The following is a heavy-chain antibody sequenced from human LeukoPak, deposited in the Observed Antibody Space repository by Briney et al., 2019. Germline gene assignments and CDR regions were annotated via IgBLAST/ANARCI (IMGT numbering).Heavy chain of an antibody. J-gene: IGHJ4*02. D-gene: IGHD5-12*01. Sequence: GRSLRLSCAASGFTFSSYGMHWVRQAPGKGLEWVAVISYDGSNKYYADSAKGRFTISRDNSKNTLYLQMNSLRAEDTAVYYCAKAVDSGYDVFLTDYFDYWGQGALVTVSS. CDR2: ISYDGSNK. V-gene: IGHV3-30*18. CDR3: AKAVDSGYDVFLTDYFDY. CDR1: GFTFSSYG.